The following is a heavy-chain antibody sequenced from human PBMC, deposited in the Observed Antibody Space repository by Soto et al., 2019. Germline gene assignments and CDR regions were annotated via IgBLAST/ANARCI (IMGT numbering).Heavy chain of an antibody. V-gene: IGHV4-39*07. D-gene: IGHD5-18*01. J-gene: IGHJ5*02. Sequence: KASETLSLTCIVSASSISSSGYYWGWIRQPPGKGLEWIASMYYNVGTYYNPSLQGRVTMSIDTSKNQFSLMLASVTAADTAVYYCTRVATAVPSWGRGVLVTVPS. CDR3: TRVATAVPS. CDR1: ASSISSSGYY. CDR2: MYYNVGT.